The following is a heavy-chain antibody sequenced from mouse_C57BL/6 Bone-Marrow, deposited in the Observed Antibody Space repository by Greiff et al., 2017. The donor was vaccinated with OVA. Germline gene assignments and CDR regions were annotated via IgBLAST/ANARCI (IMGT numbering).Heavy chain of an antibody. J-gene: IGHJ3*01. V-gene: IGHV1-15*01. Sequence: QVQLQQSGAELVRPGASVTLSCKASGYTFTDYDMHWVKQTPVHGLEWIGAIDPETGGTAYNQKFKGKAILTADKSSSTAYMELRSLTSEDSSVEYCARCYYGSSFSWFAYWGQGTLVTVSA. CDR2: IDPETGGT. D-gene: IGHD1-1*01. CDR1: GYTFTDYD. CDR3: ARCYYGSSFSWFAY.